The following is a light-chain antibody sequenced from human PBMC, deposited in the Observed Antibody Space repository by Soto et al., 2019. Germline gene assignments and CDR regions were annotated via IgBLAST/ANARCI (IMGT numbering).Light chain of an antibody. CDR2: AAS. CDR3: QQYETSPPRYT. Sequence: EIVLTQSPGTLSLSPGESATLSCRASQSLNSNFLAWYQQKPGQAPRLLVYAASSRATGIPDRFSGSASGTVFTLTISRLEPEDFAVYYCQQYETSPPRYTFGQGTKLEIK. J-gene: IGKJ2*01. CDR1: QSLNSNF. V-gene: IGKV3-20*01.